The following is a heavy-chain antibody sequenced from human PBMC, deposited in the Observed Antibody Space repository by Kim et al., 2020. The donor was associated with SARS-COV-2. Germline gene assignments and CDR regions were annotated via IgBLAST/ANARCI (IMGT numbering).Heavy chain of an antibody. CDR2: IIPIFGTA. Sequence: SVKVSCKASGGTFSSYAISWVRQAPGQGLEWMGGIIPIFGTANYAQKFQGRVTITADESTSTAYMELSSLRSEDTAVYYCARSPPYYDSSGYYHDYWGQGTLVTVSS. V-gene: IGHV1-69*13. D-gene: IGHD3-22*01. J-gene: IGHJ4*02. CDR1: GGTFSSYA. CDR3: ARSPPYYDSSGYYHDY.